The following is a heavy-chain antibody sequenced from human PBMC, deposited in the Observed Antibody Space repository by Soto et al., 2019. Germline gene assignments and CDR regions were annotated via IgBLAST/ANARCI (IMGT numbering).Heavy chain of an antibody. V-gene: IGHV3-23*01. D-gene: IGHD3-3*01. CDR1: GFTFSSYA. J-gene: IGHJ5*02. CDR2: ISGSGGST. Sequence: GGSLRLSCAGSGFTFSSYAMSWVRQAPGKGLEWVSAISGSGGSTYYADSVKGRFTISRDNSKNTLYLQMNSLRAEDTAVYYCAKTSTYYDFWSGLYNWFDPWGQGTLVSVSS. CDR3: AKTSTYYDFWSGLYNWFDP.